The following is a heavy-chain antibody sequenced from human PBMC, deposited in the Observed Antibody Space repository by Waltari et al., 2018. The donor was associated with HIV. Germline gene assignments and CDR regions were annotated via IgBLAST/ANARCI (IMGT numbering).Heavy chain of an antibody. D-gene: IGHD3-3*01. V-gene: IGHV1-8*01. J-gene: IGHJ4*02. Sequence: QVQLVQYGAEVKQSGASVKVSCMASENTLATHDINWIRLVRRLGLQWLGWRNPDSGKTGYAHGCESRVTMTSDTSMNTVYLELSNLTSLDTGLYYCTTARRGAIFGDAWGQGSLITVSS. CDR2: RNPDSGKT. CDR1: ENTLATHD. CDR3: TTARRGAIFGDA.